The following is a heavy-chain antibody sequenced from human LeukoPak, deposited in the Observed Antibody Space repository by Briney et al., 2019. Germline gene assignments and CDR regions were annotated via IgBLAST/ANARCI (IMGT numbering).Heavy chain of an antibody. CDR1: GFTFSSYS. V-gene: IGHV3-48*01. CDR2: ISSSASTI. D-gene: IGHD1-26*01. Sequence: GGSLRLSCAASGFTFSSYSMNWVRQAPGKGLEWLSYISSSASTIYYADSVKGRFTISRDNSKNTLYLQMNSQRAEDTAVYYCAGSYYRDYFDYWGQGTLVTVSS. J-gene: IGHJ4*02. CDR3: AGSYYRDYFDY.